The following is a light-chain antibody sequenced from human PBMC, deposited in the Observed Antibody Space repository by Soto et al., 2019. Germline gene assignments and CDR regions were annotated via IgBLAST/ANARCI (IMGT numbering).Light chain of an antibody. CDR1: ESVSSS. J-gene: IGKJ3*01. Sequence: EIGLTQSPATLSVSPGERVTLSCRASESVSSSLAWYQHKPGQPPRLLIYGASTRATDIPARFSGSGSWTQFTLTISSLQSEDCAVYYCQQYKDWPPVTFGPGTKVEIK. CDR2: GAS. V-gene: IGKV3-15*01. CDR3: QQYKDWPPVT.